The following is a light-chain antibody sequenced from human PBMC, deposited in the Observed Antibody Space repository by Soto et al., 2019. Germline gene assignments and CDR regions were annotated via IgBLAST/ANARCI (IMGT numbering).Light chain of an antibody. Sequence: QSVLTQPPSVSAAPGQKVTISCSGSSSNIGNNYVSWYQQLPGTAPKLLIYDNNKRPSGIPDRFSGSESGTSATLGITGLQTGDEADYYCGTWDSSLNVGVFGGGTKLTVL. J-gene: IGLJ2*01. CDR2: DNN. CDR1: SSNIGNNY. CDR3: GTWDSSLNVGV. V-gene: IGLV1-51*01.